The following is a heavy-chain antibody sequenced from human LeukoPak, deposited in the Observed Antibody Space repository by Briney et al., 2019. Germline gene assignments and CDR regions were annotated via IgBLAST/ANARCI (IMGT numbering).Heavy chain of an antibody. Sequence: SETLSLTCDVYGGSLSGYYWNWIRQPPGKGLEWIGEINHSGSTNYNPSLKSRVTISVDTSKNQFSLKLSSVTAADTAMYYCARGTLYSGWSYYFDYWGQGSQVTVSS. J-gene: IGHJ4*02. CDR1: GGSLSGYY. CDR3: ARGTLYSGWSYYFDY. V-gene: IGHV4-34*01. D-gene: IGHD6-19*01. CDR2: INHSGST.